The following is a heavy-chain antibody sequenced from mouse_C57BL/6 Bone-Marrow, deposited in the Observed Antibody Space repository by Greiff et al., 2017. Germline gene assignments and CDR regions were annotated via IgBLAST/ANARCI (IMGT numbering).Heavy chain of an antibody. V-gene: IGHV1-7*01. CDR3: ARRYYGSPHFDYWGQGTTLTHFDY. CDR1: GYTFTSYW. CDR2: INPSSGYT. D-gene: IGHD1-1*01. J-gene: IGHJ2*01. Sequence: QVQLQQSGAELAKPGASVKLSCKASGYTFTSYWMHWVKQRPGQGLEWIGYINPSSGYTKYNQKVKDKATLTADKSSSTAYMQLSSLTYEDSAVYYCARRYYGSPHFDYWGQGTTLTHFDYWGQGTTLTVSS.